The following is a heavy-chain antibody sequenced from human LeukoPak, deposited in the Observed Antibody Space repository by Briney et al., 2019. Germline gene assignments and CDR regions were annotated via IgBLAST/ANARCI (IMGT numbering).Heavy chain of an antibody. CDR1: GGSISSGGYY. Sequence: SETLSLTCTVSGGSISSGGYYWSWIRQHPGKGLEWIGYIYYSGSTYYNPSLKSRVTISVDTSKNQFSLKLSSVTAADTAVYYCARDPSDYYDSSGFKNYYYYGMDVWGQGTTVTVSS. J-gene: IGHJ6*02. V-gene: IGHV4-31*03. CDR2: IYYSGST. CDR3: ARDPSDYYDSSGFKNYYYYGMDV. D-gene: IGHD3-22*01.